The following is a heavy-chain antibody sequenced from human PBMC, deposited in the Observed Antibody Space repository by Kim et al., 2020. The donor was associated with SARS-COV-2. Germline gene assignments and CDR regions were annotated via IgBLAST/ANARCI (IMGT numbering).Heavy chain of an antibody. D-gene: IGHD3-3*01. J-gene: IGHJ3*01. CDR3: ARASRSTIFGVVTAPGAF. Sequence: SETLSLTCTVSGGSISSYYWSWIRQPPGKGLEWIWYIYYSGSTNYNPSLKSRVTISVDTSKNQFFLKLSSVTAADTAVDYCARASRSTIFGVVTAPGAF. V-gene: IGHV4-59*01. CDR1: GGSISSYY. CDR2: IYYSGST.